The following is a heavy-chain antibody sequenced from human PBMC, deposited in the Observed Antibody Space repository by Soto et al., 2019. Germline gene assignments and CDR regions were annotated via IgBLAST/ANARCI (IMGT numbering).Heavy chain of an antibody. J-gene: IGHJ5*02. D-gene: IGHD6-6*01. CDR3: ARGRSSPNFDP. CDR2: LTPILGAA. CDR1: EGTFTTTV. Sequence: QVQLVKPGPELRKHGSSVKDSPKISEGTFTTTVTSWLRQAPGQGLEWMGGLTPILGAANLPQKFQGRVTITADEPTSTVNMELSSLTSEDTAVYYCARGRSSPNFDPWGEGTLVTVSS. V-gene: IGHV1-69*01.